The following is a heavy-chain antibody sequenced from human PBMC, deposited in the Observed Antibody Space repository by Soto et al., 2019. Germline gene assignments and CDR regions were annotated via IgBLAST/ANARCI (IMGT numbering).Heavy chain of an antibody. CDR3: ASSPLDCSGGSCYYVWYFDL. CDR1: GGSISSGDYY. J-gene: IGHJ2*01. CDR2: IYYSGST. V-gene: IGHV4-30-4*01. D-gene: IGHD2-15*01. Sequence: QVQLQESGPGLVKPSQTLSLTCTVSGGSISSGDYYWSWIRQPPGKGLEWIGYIYYSGSTYYNPSLKSRVTISVDTSKNQFSLKLSSVTAADTAVYYCASSPLDCSGGSCYYVWYFDLWGRGTLVTVSS.